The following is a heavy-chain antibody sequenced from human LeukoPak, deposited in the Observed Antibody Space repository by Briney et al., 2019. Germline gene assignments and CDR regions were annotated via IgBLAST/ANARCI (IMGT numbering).Heavy chain of an antibody. D-gene: IGHD5-18*01. V-gene: IGHV4-39*07. J-gene: IGHJ6*02. CDR2: IYYSGST. Sequence: PSETLSLTCTVSGGSISSSSYYWGWIRQPPGKGLEWIGSIYYSGSTYYNPSLKSRVTISVDTSKNQFSLKLSSVTAADTAVYYCARDSTIRIQLWFYGMDVWGQGTTVTVSS. CDR1: GGSISSSSYY. CDR3: ARDSTIRIQLWFYGMDV.